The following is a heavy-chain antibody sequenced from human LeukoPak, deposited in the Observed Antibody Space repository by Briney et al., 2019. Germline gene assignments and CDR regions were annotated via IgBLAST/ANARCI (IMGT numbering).Heavy chain of an antibody. V-gene: IGHV3-7*01. D-gene: IGHD3-22*01. Sequence: GESLRLSCAASGLTFSRNWMSWVRQAPGKGLEWVANIKQDGNEKYYVDSVKGRFTISRDNAKNSLYLQMNSLRAEDTALYYCARGFDSRFFDSWGQGTLVTVSS. CDR2: IKQDGNEK. CDR3: ARGFDSRFFDS. J-gene: IGHJ4*02. CDR1: GLTFSRNW.